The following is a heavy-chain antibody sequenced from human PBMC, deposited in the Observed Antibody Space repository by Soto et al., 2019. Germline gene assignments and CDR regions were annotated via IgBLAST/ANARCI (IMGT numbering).Heavy chain of an antibody. Sequence: QVQLVESGGGVVQPGRSLRLSCAASGFTFSSYAMHWVRQAPGKGLEWVAVIAYDGRNKYYADSVKGRFTISRDNSKNTLYLQMNSLRIEDTAVDYCARELGRVFDYWGQGTLVTVSS. V-gene: IGHV3-30*04. D-gene: IGHD1-1*01. CDR2: IAYDGRNK. CDR3: ARELGRVFDY. CDR1: GFTFSSYA. J-gene: IGHJ4*02.